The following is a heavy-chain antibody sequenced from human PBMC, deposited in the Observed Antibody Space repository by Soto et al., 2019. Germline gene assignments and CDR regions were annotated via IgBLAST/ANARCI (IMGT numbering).Heavy chain of an antibody. Sequence: GGSLRLSCAASGFTFSRVWMSWVRQAPGKGLEWVSAISGSGGSTYYADSVKGRFTISRDNSKNTLYLQMNSLRAEDTAVYYCAKENGYSSSWFEFDYWGQGTLVTVSS. V-gene: IGHV3-23*01. CDR3: AKENGYSSSWFEFDY. CDR2: ISGSGGST. J-gene: IGHJ4*02. D-gene: IGHD6-13*01. CDR1: GFTFSRVW.